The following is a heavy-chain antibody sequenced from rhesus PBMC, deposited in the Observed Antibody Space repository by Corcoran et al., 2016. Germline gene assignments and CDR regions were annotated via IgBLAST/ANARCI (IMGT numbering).Heavy chain of an antibody. J-gene: IGHJ4*01. Sequence: QVQLQESGPGLVKPSETLSLTCAVSGGSISDSYYWNWIRQPPGKGLEWIGNICGNSASTYNNPSLKMRVTISKDTSKNQFFLKLSSVTAADTAVYYCARITSGYSDYFDYWGQGVLVTVSS. CDR1: GGSISDSYY. CDR3: ARITSGYSDYFDY. D-gene: IGHD5-24*01. CDR2: ICGNSAST. V-gene: IGHV4S9*01.